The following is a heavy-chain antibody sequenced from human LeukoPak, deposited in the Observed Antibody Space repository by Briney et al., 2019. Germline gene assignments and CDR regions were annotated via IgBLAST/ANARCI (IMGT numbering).Heavy chain of an antibody. CDR3: ATEVHGEHRRGLDV. D-gene: IGHD4-17*01. J-gene: IGHJ6*02. CDR1: GFTFSDTW. Sequence: GGSLRLSCAVAGFTFSDTWMSWVRQAPGRGLEWVGRIKSLSNGGTTDFAAPVKGRFTISRDESKNTLYLQMNSLKIEGAAVYYCATEVHGEHRRGLDVWGPGTTVTVSS. CDR2: IKSLSNGGTT. V-gene: IGHV3-15*01.